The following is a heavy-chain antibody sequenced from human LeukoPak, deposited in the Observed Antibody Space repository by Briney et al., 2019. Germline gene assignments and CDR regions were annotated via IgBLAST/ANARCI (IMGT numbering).Heavy chain of an antibody. D-gene: IGHD1-26*01. CDR3: ARDGGSGTT. J-gene: IGHJ4*02. CDR2: IYYSGST. V-gene: IGHV4-59*01. Sequence: SETLSLTCTVSGGSISSYYWSWIRQPPGKGLEWIGYIYYSGSTNYNPSLNSRVTISVDTSKNQFSLKQSSGTAADTAVYYYARDGGSGTTWGQGTLVTVSS. CDR1: GGSISSYY.